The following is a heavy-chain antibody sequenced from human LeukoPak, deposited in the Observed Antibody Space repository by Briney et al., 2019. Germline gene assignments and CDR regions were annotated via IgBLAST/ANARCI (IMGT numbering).Heavy chain of an antibody. J-gene: IGHJ6*03. CDR1: GFTFSSYD. Sequence: GGSLRLSCAASGFTFSSYDMSWVRQAPGKGLEWVSSISYGGGSTYYADSVNGRFTISRNNAKNTLYLQMNSLRAEDTAVYYCARRQSQWVTYGTYYYYMDVWGKGTTVTISS. CDR3: ARRQSQWVTYGTYYYYMDV. V-gene: IGHV3-23*01. D-gene: IGHD1-26*01. CDR2: ISYGGGST.